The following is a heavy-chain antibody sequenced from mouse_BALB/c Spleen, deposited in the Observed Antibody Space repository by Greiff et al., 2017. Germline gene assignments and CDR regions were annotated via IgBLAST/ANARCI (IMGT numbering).Heavy chain of an antibody. Sequence: QVQLKESGAELAKPGASVKMSCKASGYTFTSYWMHWVKQRPGQGLEWIGYINPSTGYTEYNQKFKDKATLTADKSSSTAYMQLSSLTSEDSAVYYCARGVYGNYEGFDYWGQGTTLTVSS. J-gene: IGHJ2*01. V-gene: IGHV1-7*01. D-gene: IGHD2-1*01. CDR2: INPSTGYT. CDR1: GYTFTSYW. CDR3: ARGVYGNYEGFDY.